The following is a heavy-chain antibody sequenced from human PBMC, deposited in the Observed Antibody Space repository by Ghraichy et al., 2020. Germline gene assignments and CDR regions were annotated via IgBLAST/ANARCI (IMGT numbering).Heavy chain of an antibody. CDR1: GFTFSSYE. V-gene: IGHV3-48*03. D-gene: IGHD2-15*01. J-gene: IGHJ5*02. CDR3: ARDLLIRYQYCSGGSCPIP. CDR2: ISSSGSTI. Sequence: GESLNISCAASGFTFSSYEMNWVRQAPGKGLEWVSYISSSGSTIYYADSVKGRFTISRDNAKNSLYLQMNSLRAEDTAVYYCARDLLIRYQYCSGGSCPIPWGQGTLVTVSS.